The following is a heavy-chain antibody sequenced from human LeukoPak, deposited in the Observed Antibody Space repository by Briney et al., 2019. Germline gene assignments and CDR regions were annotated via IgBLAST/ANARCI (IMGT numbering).Heavy chain of an antibody. V-gene: IGHV3-23*01. CDR2: VSGSGGST. D-gene: IGHD2-2*02. CDR1: GFTFTNYA. CDR3: AKANSKRVVVPAAIQYYFDY. J-gene: IGHJ4*02. Sequence: PGGSLRLSCAASGFTFTNYAMSWVRQAQGKGLEWVSAVSGSGGSTYYADSVKGRFTISRDNSKNTLYLQMNSLRAEDTAVYYCAKANSKRVVVPAAIQYYFDYWGQGTLVTVSS.